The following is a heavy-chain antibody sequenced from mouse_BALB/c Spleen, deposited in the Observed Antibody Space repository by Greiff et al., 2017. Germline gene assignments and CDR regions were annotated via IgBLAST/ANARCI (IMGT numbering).Heavy chain of an antibody. Sequence: VQLKQSGTVLARPGASVKMSCKASGYSFTSYWMHWVKQRPGQGLEWIGAIYPGNSDTSYNQKFKGKAKLTAVTSASTAYMELSSLTNEDSAVYYCTTIGSSGGWFAYWGQGTLVTVSA. J-gene: IGHJ3*01. CDR1: GYSFTSYW. CDR2: IYPGNSDT. CDR3: TTIGSSGGWFAY. V-gene: IGHV1-5*01. D-gene: IGHD3-1*01.